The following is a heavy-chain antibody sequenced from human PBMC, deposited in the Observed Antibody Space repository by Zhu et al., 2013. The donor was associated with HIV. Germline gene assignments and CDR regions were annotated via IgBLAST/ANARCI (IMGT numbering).Heavy chain of an antibody. CDR3: ARLGVTGYYRPNYYYYGMDV. D-gene: IGHD3-9*01. J-gene: IGHJ6*02. Sequence: VQLVQSGAEVKKPGASVKVSCKASGYTFTGYYMHWVRQAPGQGLEWMGWINPNSGGTNYAQKFQGWVTMTRDTSISTAYMELSRLRSDDTAVYYCARLGVTGYYRPNYYYYGMDVWGQGTTVTVSS. CDR2: INPNSGGT. V-gene: IGHV1-2*04. CDR1: GYTFTGYY.